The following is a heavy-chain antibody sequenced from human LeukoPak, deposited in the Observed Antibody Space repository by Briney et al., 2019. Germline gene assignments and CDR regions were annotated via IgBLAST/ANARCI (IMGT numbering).Heavy chain of an antibody. CDR2: IYPGDSDT. J-gene: IGHJ4*02. Sequence: GGSLKISCKGSGYSFTNNWIGWVRQVPGKGLEWLGIIYPGDSDTTYSPSFQGQVTISADKSISTAYLQWSSLKASDTAMYYCARRRDLYSGSYYPFDYWGQGTLVTVSS. CDR3: ARRRDLYSGSYYPFDY. CDR1: GYSFTNNW. D-gene: IGHD1-26*01. V-gene: IGHV5-51*01.